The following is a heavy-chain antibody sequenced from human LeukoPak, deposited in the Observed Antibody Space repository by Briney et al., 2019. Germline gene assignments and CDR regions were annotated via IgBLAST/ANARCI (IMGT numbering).Heavy chain of an antibody. Sequence: SETLSLTCAVYGGSFSGYYWSWIRQPPGKGLEWIGEINHSGSTSYNPSLKSRVTISVDTSKNQFSLKLSSVTAADTAVYYCARHGSQYYDILTGFGAFDIWGQGTMVTVSS. CDR3: ARHGSQYYDILTGFGAFDI. J-gene: IGHJ3*02. CDR1: GGSFSGYY. CDR2: INHSGST. D-gene: IGHD3-9*01. V-gene: IGHV4-34*01.